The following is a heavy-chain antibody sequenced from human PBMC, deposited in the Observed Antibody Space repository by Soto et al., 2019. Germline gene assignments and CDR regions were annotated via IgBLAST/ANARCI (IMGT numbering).Heavy chain of an antibody. D-gene: IGHD4-17*01. CDR2: ISWNSGSI. J-gene: IGHJ1*01. CDR1: GFTFDDYA. Sequence: GGSLRLSCAASGFTFDDYAMHWVRQAPGKGLEWVSGISWNSGSIGYADSVKGRFTISRDNAKNSLYLQMNSLRAEDTALYYCAKSLSMTTVTTGGYFQHWGQGTLVTVSS. V-gene: IGHV3-9*01. CDR3: AKSLSMTTVTTGGYFQH.